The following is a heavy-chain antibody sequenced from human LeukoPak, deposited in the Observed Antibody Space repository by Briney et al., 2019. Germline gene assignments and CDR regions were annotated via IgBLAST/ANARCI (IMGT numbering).Heavy chain of an antibody. CDR3: ARVGAILWFGAPFNWFDP. CDR1: GGSISSSSYY. D-gene: IGHD3-10*01. J-gene: IGHJ5*02. CDR2: IYYSGST. Sequence: SETLSLTCTVSGGSISSSSYYWGWIRQPPGKGLEWIGSIYYSGSTYYNPSLKSRVTISVDTSKNQFSLKLSSVTAADTAVYYCARVGAILWFGAPFNWFDPWGQGTLVTVSS. V-gene: IGHV4-39*07.